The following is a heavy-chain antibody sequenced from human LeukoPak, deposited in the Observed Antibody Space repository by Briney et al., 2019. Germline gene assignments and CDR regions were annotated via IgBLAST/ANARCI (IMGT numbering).Heavy chain of an antibody. V-gene: IGHV3-30-3*01. J-gene: IGHJ4*02. Sequence: GGSLRLSCAASGFTFSSYAMHWVRQAPGKGLEWVAVISYDGSNKYYADSVKGRFTISRDNSKNTLYLQMNSLRAEDTAVYYCARNECYFDYWGQGTLVTVSS. CDR3: ARNECYFDY. CDR2: ISYDGSNK. D-gene: IGHD3-3*01. CDR1: GFTFSSYA.